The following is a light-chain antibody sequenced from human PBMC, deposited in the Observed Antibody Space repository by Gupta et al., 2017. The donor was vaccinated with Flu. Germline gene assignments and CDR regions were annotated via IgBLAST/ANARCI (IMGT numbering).Light chain of an antibody. CDR3: CSYAGSSTWV. CDR2: EVS. Sequence: QSALTQPASVSGSPGQSITISCPGTSSDVGSYNLVSWYQQHPGKAPKLMIYEVSTRPSGVSNRFSGSKSGNTASLTISGLQAEDEADYYCCSYAGSSTWVFGGGTKLTVL. V-gene: IGLV2-23*02. J-gene: IGLJ3*02. CDR1: SSDVGSYNL.